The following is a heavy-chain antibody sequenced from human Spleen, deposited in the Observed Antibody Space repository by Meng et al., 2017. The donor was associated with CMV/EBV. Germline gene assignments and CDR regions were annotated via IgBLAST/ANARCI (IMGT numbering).Heavy chain of an antibody. V-gene: IGHV4-39*07. CDR1: GGSIISSSFF. J-gene: IGHJ2*01. Sequence: SETLSLTCSMSGGSIISSSFFWGWIRQAPGKGLEWIGSIHYGGSTYYNPSLKSRVTISIDTSKNQFSLKLNSVTVADTAIYYCAALSGGGPEWYFDIWGRGTLVTAPQ. D-gene: IGHD2-15*01. CDR2: IHYGGST. CDR3: AALSGGGPEWYFDI.